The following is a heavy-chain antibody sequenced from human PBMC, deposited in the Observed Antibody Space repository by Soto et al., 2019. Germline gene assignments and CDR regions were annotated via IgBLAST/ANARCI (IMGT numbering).Heavy chain of an antibody. CDR2: ITWNSGYI. V-gene: IGHV3-9*01. D-gene: IGHD6-13*01. CDR3: AKALYGSSSSPIDF. J-gene: IGHJ1*01. CDR1: GFTFDDYA. Sequence: PGGSLRLSCAASGFTFDDYAMQWVRQAPGKGLEWVSYITWNSGYIGYADSVKGRFTISRDNANNSLYLQMNSLKTEDTAFYYCAKALYGSSSSPIDFWGQGTLVTVSS.